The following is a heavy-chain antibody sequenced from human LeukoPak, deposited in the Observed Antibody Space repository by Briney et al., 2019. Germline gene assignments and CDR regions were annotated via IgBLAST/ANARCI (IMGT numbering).Heavy chain of an antibody. Sequence: HPGGSLRLSCTASGFTFSSYAMSWVRQAPGKGLEWVSGISGSGASTYYAGSVKVRFTISRDNSNNTLYLQMNSLGGDDTAVYYCAKGGPGYSSSWYRTSLDYWGQGTLVTVSS. CDR1: GFTFSSYA. J-gene: IGHJ4*02. CDR3: AKGGPGYSSSWYRTSLDY. CDR2: ISGSGAST. D-gene: IGHD6-13*01. V-gene: IGHV3-23*01.